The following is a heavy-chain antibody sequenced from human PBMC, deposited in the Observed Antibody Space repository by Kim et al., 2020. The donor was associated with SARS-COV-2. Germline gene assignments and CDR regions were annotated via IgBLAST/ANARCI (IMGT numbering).Heavy chain of an antibody. CDR2: GST. J-gene: IGHJ6*02. V-gene: IGHV4-59*01. Sequence: GSTTYNPSLKSRVTISVDTSKNQFSLKLRSVTAADTAVYYCARDNYGMDVWGQGTTVTVSS. CDR3: ARDNYGMDV.